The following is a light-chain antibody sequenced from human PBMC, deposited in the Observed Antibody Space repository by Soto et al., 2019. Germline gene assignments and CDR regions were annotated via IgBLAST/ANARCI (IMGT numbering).Light chain of an antibody. CDR2: DAS. Sequence: DMPLTQSPSSLSASVGDRVTITCRASQDISNYLHWYQQKPGKAPKLLIYDASNLEGGVPSRFSGSGSATYFTFTINRLQPEDVATYYCQQYASLPLTFGGGTRVEIK. J-gene: IGKJ4*01. V-gene: IGKV1-33*01. CDR1: QDISNY. CDR3: QQYASLPLT.